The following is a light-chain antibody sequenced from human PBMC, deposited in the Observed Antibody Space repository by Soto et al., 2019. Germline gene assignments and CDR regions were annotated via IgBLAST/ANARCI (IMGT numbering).Light chain of an antibody. Sequence: QSALTQPASVSGSPGQSITISCTGTSTDVGANNYVSWYQQHPGRAPKVMIYDVTNRPSRVSSRFSGSKSGNPASLTISGLQGEDEADYYCYSHLDDTTGVFGGGPKVTVL. CDR3: YSHLDDTTGV. V-gene: IGLV2-14*01. CDR1: STDVGANNY. CDR2: DVT. J-gene: IGLJ2*01.